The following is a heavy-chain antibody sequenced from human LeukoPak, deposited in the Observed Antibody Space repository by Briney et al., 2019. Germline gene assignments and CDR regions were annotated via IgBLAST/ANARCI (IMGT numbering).Heavy chain of an antibody. CDR1: RFTFSNYN. J-gene: IGHJ4*02. CDR2: IISRINIT. Sequence: GGSLRLSCAAARFTFSNYNMNWVRQPPGKGLQWVSYIISRINITYYADSVKGRFTISRDHAKNSLFLQMNSLRAEGTAVYYCARDFAREFTIDYWGQGTLVTVSS. CDR3: ARDFAREFTIDY. V-gene: IGHV3-48*01. D-gene: IGHD3-10*01.